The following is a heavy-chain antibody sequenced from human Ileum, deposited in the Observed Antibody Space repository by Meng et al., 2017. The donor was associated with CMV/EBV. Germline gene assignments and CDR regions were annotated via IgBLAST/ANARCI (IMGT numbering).Heavy chain of an antibody. J-gene: IGHJ4*02. Sequence: QGQLHESGPGLVKPSQTLSLTCTVSGGSITSGNYYWSWIRQPPGRGLEWIGYIYYSGSPYYKPSLKSRVTISLDTSKNQFSLNLRSVTATDSAVYYCVRQVVAASFDYWGQGALVTVSS. D-gene: IGHD2-15*01. CDR3: VRQVVAASFDY. CDR2: IYYSGSP. V-gene: IGHV4-30-4*08. CDR1: GGSITSGNYY.